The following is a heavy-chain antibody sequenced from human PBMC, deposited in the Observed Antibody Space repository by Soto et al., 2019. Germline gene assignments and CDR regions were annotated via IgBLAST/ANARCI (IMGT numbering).Heavy chain of an antibody. CDR2: IYYSGST. V-gene: IGHV4-39*01. CDR1: GGSISSSSYY. Sequence: QLQLQESGPGLVKPSETLSLTCTVSGGSISSSSYYWGWIRQPPGKGLEWIGSIYYSGSTYYNPYLKRRVTISVDTSKNQFSLKLSSVTDADTAVYYCEGDSSGYYYVDAFDIWGQGTMVTVSS. D-gene: IGHD3-22*01. CDR3: EGDSSGYYYVDAFDI. J-gene: IGHJ3*02.